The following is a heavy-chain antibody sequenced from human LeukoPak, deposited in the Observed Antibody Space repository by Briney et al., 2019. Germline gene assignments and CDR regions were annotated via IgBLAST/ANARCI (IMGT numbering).Heavy chain of an antibody. J-gene: IGHJ6*03. CDR1: GGSISSYY. V-gene: IGHV4-4*07. CDR3: ARDGIAVAGTVLYYYYYYMDV. D-gene: IGHD6-19*01. Sequence: SETLSLTCTVSGGSISSYYWSWIRQPAGKGLEWIGRIYTSGSTNYNPSLKSRVTMSVDTSKNQFSLKLSSVTAADTAVYYCARDGIAVAGTVLYYYYYYMDVWGKGTTVTVSS. CDR2: IYTSGST.